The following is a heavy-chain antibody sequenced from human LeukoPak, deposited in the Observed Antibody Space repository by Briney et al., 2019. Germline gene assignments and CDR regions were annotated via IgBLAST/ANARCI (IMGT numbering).Heavy chain of an antibody. J-gene: IGHJ4*02. CDR1: GFTFSSYS. V-gene: IGHV3-21*01. CDR3: AGDQWPSGYDFYLFDY. D-gene: IGHD5-12*01. CDR2: ISSSSSYI. Sequence: PGGSLRLSCAASGFTFSSYSMNWVRQAPGKGLEWVSSISSSSSYIYYADSVKGRFTISRDNAKNSLYLQMNSLRAEDTAVYYCAGDQWPSGYDFYLFDYWGQGTLVTVSS.